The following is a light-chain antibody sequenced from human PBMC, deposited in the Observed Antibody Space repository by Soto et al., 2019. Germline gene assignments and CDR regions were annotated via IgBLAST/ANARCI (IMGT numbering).Light chain of an antibody. CDR3: SSYMRSGTSV. Sequence: QSVLTQPASVSGSPGQSITISCTGTSSDVGGYKFVSWYQQHPGKAPKLIIFEVSNRPTGVSDRFSGSKSGNTASLTISGLQAEDEADYYCSSYMRSGTSVFGIGTKVTVL. CDR1: SSDVGGYKF. J-gene: IGLJ1*01. CDR2: EVS. V-gene: IGLV2-14*01.